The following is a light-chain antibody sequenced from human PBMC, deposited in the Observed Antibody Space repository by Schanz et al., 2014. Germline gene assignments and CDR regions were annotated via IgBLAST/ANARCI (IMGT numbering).Light chain of an antibody. V-gene: IGKV3-15*01. J-gene: IGKJ1*01. Sequence: VLTQSPGTLSLSPGERATLSCRASQSVSSNYLAWYQQKPGQAPRLLIYGASTRDIGIPARFSGSGSGTEFTLTISSLQSEDFAVYYCQQYNNWPRTFGQGTKVEIK. CDR2: GAS. CDR1: QSVSSN. CDR3: QQYNNWPRT.